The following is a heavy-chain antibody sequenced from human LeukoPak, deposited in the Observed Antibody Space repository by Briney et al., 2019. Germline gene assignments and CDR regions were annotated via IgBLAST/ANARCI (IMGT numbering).Heavy chain of an antibody. V-gene: IGHV3-30-3*01. CDR1: GFTFSSYA. CDR2: ISYDGSNK. CDR3: AREGGAGEIFGNNWFDP. Sequence: GGSLRLSCAASGFTFSSYAMHWVRQAPGKGLEWVAVISYDGSNKYYADSVKGRFTISRDNSKNTLYLQMNSLRAEDTAVYYCAREGGAGEIFGNNWFDPWGQGTLVTVSS. J-gene: IGHJ5*02. D-gene: IGHD3-3*01.